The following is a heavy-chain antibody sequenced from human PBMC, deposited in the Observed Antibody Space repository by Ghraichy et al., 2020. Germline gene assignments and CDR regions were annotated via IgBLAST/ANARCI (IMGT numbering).Heavy chain of an antibody. CDR1: GGSISSGGYY. V-gene: IGHV4-31*02. J-gene: IGHJ6*02. CDR2: IYYSGST. CDR3: ARDGRGWGSNYLNFHGMDV. Sequence: SQTLSLTCTVSGGSISSGGYYWSWIRQHPGKGLEWIGYIYYSGSTYYNPSLKSRVTISVDTSKNQFSLKLSSVTAADTTVYYCARDGRGWGSNYLNFHGMDVWGQGTTVTVSS. D-gene: IGHD4-11*01.